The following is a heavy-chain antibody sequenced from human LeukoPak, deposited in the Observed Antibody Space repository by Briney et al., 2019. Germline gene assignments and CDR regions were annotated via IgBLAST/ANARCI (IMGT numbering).Heavy chain of an antibody. V-gene: IGHV1-24*01. CDR2: FDPEDGET. CDR3: ATPLYCSGGSCHNYYYYGMDV. CDR1: GYTLTELS. Sequence: WASVKVSRKVSGYTLTELSMHWVRQAPGKGLEWMGGFDPEDGETIYAQKFQGRVTMTEDTSTDTAYMELSSLRSEDTAVYYCATPLYCSGGSCHNYYYYGMDVWGQGTTVTVSS. D-gene: IGHD2-15*01. J-gene: IGHJ6*02.